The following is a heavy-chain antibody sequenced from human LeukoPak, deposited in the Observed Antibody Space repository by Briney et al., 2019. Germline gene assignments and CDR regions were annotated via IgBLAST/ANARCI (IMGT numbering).Heavy chain of an antibody. CDR1: GFTFSSYG. CDR3: ARRRTYCSSTTCYGGFDP. V-gene: IGHV4-39*01. D-gene: IGHD2-2*01. Sequence: GSLRLSCATSGFTFSSYGMHWVRQAPGKGLEWIGSIYYSGSTYYNPSLKSRVTISVDTSKNRFSLKLSSVTAADTAVYYCARRRTYCSSTTCYGGFDPWGQGTLVTVSS. CDR2: IYYSGST. J-gene: IGHJ5*02.